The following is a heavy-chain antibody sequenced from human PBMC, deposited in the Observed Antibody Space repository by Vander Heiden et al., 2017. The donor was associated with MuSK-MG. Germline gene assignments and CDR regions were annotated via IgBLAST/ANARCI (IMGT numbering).Heavy chain of an antibody. D-gene: IGHD6-19*01. CDR3: GRGALAVAVRYDY. CDR1: GFTFSSYS. J-gene: IGHJ4*02. Sequence: EVQLVESGGGLVKPGGSLRLSCAASGFTFSSYSMNWVRQAPGKGLEWVSSISSSSSYIYYADSVKGRFTISRDNAKNSLYLQMNSLRAEDTAVYYCGRGALAVAVRYDYWGQGTLVTVAS. V-gene: IGHV3-21*01. CDR2: ISSSSSYI.